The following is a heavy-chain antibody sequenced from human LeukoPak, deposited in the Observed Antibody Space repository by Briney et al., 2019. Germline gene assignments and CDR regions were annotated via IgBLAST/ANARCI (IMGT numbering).Heavy chain of an antibody. CDR2: IYYSGST. V-gene: IGHV4-59*01. CDR1: GGSISSYY. J-gene: IGHJ6*04. CDR3: ARAIRGYYREDYYYGMDV. Sequence: SETLSLTCTVSGGSISSYYWSWIRQPPGKGLEWIGYIYYSGSTNYNPTLKSRVTISVDTSKNQFSLKLSSVTAADTAVYYCARAIRGYYREDYYYGMDVWGKGTTVTVSS. D-gene: IGHD3-3*01.